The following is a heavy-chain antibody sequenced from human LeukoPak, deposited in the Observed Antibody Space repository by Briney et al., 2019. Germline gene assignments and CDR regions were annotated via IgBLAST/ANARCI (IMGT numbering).Heavy chain of an antibody. V-gene: IGHV3-7*01. D-gene: IGHD7-27*01. Sequence: PGGSLRLSCAASGFTFSSYWMSWVRQAPGKGLEWVANIKQDGSEKYYVDSVKGRFTISRDNAKNSLYLQMNSLRAEDTAVYYCARDLGPLGPLPFDYWGQGTLVTVSS. CDR2: IKQDGSEK. J-gene: IGHJ4*02. CDR3: ARDLGPLGPLPFDY. CDR1: GFTFSSYW.